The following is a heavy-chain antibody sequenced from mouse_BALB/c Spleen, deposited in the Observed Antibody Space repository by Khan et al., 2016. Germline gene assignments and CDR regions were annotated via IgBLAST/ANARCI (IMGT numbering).Heavy chain of an antibody. J-gene: IGHJ2*01. Sequence: EVKLLESGGGLVQPGGSLKLSCAASGFAFSRYWMSWVRQAPGKGLEWIGEINPDSSTINYTPSLKDKFIISRDNAKNTLYLQMSKVRSEDTALYYCARLHYYGYVGYWGQGTTLTVSS. CDR1: GFAFSRYW. D-gene: IGHD1-2*01. V-gene: IGHV4-1*02. CDR2: INPDSSTI. CDR3: ARLHYYGYVGY.